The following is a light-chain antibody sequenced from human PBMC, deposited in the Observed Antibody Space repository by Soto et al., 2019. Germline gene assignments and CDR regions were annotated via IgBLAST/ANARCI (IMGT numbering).Light chain of an antibody. CDR3: SSYTGGKPSSV. V-gene: IGLV2-8*01. Sequence: QSALTQPPSASGSPGQSVTISCTGTSSDVGGYDYVSWYQQHPGKAPKLMIYEVTIRPSGVSDRFSGSKSGNTASLTVSGLQAEDEADCYCSSYTGGKPSSVFGTGTKVTV. J-gene: IGLJ1*01. CDR2: EVT. CDR1: SSDVGGYDY.